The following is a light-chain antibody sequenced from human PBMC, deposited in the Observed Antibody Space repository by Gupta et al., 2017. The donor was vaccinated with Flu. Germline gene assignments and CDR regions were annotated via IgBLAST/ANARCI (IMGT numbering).Light chain of an antibody. CDR2: AAS. CDR1: QSISSY. J-gene: IGKJ4*01. Sequence: DIQMTQSPSSLSASVGDRVTITCRASQSISSYLNWYQQKPGKAPKLLIYAASSLQSGVPSRFSGSGSGTDFTLTISSLQPEDFATYYWQQSYSTPLGGGTKVEIK. CDR3: QQSYSTP. V-gene: IGKV1-39*01.